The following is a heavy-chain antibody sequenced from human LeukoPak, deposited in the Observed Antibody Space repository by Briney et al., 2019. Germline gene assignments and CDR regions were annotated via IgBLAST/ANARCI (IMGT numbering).Heavy chain of an antibody. J-gene: IGHJ4*02. CDR3: ATKQWLAPPPDS. CDR2: INTDGTVT. Sequence: GGSLRLSCAASGFTFSKYWMLWVRQAPGKGLESVSRINTDGTVTTYADSVKGRFTVSRDNADNSMFLQMNSVRDEDTAVYYCATKQWLAPPPDSWGQGTPVTVSS. V-gene: IGHV3-74*01. CDR1: GFTFSKYW. D-gene: IGHD6-19*01.